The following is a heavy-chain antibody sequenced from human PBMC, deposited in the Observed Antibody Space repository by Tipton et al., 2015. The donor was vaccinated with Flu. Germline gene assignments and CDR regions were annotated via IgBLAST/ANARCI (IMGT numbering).Heavy chain of an antibody. CDR3: AHTYGPQFADYQFVLDV. CDR2: VFGDDDK. V-gene: IGHV2-5*02. J-gene: IGHJ6*02. Sequence: LVKPTQTLTLTCTFTGFSLTTTGMGVAWIRQPPGKALEWLAVVFGDDDKRYSPSLRTRLTVTKDTPKDQVVLTLSNVDPVDTATYYCAHTYGPQFADYQFVLDVWGQGTTVTVSS. CDR1: GFSLTTTGMG. D-gene: IGHD3-10*01.